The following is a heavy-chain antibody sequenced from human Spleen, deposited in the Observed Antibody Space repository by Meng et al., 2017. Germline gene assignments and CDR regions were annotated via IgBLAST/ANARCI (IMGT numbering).Heavy chain of an antibody. Sequence: GGSLRLSCAASGFPFGAYSMSWSRQAPGKGLEWVAFIRIIPYGGTTEYAASVKGRFTISRDDSEAIAYLQMSRLKTEDTAVYYCAREKGTVTRIRGDMDYWGQGTLVTVSS. CDR2: IRIIPYGGTT. CDR3: AREKGTVTRIRGDMDY. V-gene: IGHV3-49*03. CDR1: GFPFGAYS. D-gene: IGHD3-10*01. J-gene: IGHJ4*02.